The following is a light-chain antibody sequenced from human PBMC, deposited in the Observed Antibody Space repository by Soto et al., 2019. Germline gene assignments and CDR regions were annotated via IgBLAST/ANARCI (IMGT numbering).Light chain of an antibody. CDR1: SSDVGSYNR. CDR2: GVN. Sequence: QSALTQPPSVSGSPGQSVTISCTGTSSDVGSYNRVSWYQQPPGTAPKLMIYGVNNRPSGVPDRFSGSKSGNTASLTISGLRGEDEGDYYCASYSRTSTIVLFGGGTKVTVL. V-gene: IGLV2-18*02. CDR3: ASYSRTSTIVL. J-gene: IGLJ3*02.